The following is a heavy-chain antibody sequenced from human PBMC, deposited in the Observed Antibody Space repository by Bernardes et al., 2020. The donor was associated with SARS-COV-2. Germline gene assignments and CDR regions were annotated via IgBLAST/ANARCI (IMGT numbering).Heavy chain of an antibody. D-gene: IGHD4-17*01. J-gene: IGHJ6*02. CDR1: DYTFTHYW. CDR3: ARRRYGDFGVDV. CDR2: IYPGDSDT. V-gene: IGHV5-51*01. Sequence: GACLKISCHGSDYTFTHYWIGWVRPIPGKGLEWMGIIYPGDSDTKYSPSFQGRVTISADKSVNTAYLQWSSLKASDTAIYYCARRRYGDFGVDVWGQGTTVTVSS.